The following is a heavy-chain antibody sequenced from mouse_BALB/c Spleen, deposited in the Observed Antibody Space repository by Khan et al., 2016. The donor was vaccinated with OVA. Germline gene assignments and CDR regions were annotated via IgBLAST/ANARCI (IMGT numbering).Heavy chain of an antibody. CDR2: IYPGNSDT. Sequence: VQLQQSGTVLARPGASVKMSCKASGYSFTNYWMHWVKQRPGQVLEWIGTIYPGNSDTRYNQKFKDKAKLTAVTSASTAYMDLSSLTSEYSAVYYCARSYDSFYFDYWGQGSTLTVSS. CDR1: GYSFTNYW. V-gene: IGHV1-5*01. D-gene: IGHD2-4*01. CDR3: ARSYDSFYFDY. J-gene: IGHJ2*01.